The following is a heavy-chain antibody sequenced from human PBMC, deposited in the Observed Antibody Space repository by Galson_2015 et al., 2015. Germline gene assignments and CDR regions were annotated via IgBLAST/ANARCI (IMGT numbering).Heavy chain of an antibody. J-gene: IGHJ4*02. CDR3: ARYCSGGSCPGSYFDY. CDR1: GFSLSTSGMC. CDR2: IDWDDDK. V-gene: IGHV2-70*01. Sequence: PALVKPTQTLTLTCTFSGFSLSTSGMCVSWIRQPPGKALEWLALIDWDDDKYYSTSLKTRLTISKDTSKNQVVLTMTNMDPVDTATYYCARYCSGGSCPGSYFDYWGQGTLVTVSS. D-gene: IGHD2-15*01.